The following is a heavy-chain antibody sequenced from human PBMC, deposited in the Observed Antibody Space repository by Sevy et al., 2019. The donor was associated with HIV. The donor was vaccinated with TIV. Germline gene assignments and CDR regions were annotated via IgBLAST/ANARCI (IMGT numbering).Heavy chain of an antibody. J-gene: IGHJ4*02. CDR1: GGSISSKNYY. D-gene: IGHD6-13*01. CDR2: VYYSGST. Sequence: SETLSLTCTVSGGSISSKNYYWCWLRQPPGKGLEWIGSVYYSGSTYYNPSLKSRVTISVETSKNQFSLTLSSVTAADMAVYYCARSPPWGNTWLYYFDNWGQGTLVTVSS. V-gene: IGHV4-39*01. CDR3: ARSPPWGNTWLYYFDN.